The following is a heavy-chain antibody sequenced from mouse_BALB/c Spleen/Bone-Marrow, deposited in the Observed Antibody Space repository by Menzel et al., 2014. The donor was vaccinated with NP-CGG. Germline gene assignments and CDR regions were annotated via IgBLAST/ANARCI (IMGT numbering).Heavy chain of an antibody. Sequence: EVTLVESGGGLVQPGGSLKLSCAASGFDFSRYWMSWVRQVPGKGLEWIGEINPDSSTINYTPSLKDKFIISRDNAKNTLYLQMSKVRSEDTALYYCARLNYYGNLFVWGAGTTVTVSS. CDR2: INPDSSTI. CDR3: ARLNYYGNLFV. D-gene: IGHD1-1*01. CDR1: GFDFSRYW. V-gene: IGHV4-1*02. J-gene: IGHJ1*01.